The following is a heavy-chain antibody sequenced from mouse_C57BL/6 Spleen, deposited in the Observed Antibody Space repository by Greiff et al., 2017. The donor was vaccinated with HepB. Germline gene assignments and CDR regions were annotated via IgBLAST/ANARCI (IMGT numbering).Heavy chain of an antibody. V-gene: IGHV1-42*01. Sequence: EVQLQQSGPELVKPGASVKISCKASGYSFTGYYMNWVKQSPEKSLEWIGEINPSTGGTTYNQKFKAKATLTVDKSSSTAYMQRKSLTSEDSAVYYCARGDYGSSYFDYWGQGTTLTVSS. CDR2: INPSTGGT. CDR3: ARGDYGSSYFDY. D-gene: IGHD1-1*01. J-gene: IGHJ2*01. CDR1: GYSFTGYY.